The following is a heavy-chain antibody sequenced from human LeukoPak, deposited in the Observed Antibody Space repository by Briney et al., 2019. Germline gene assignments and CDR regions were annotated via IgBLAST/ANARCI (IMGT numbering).Heavy chain of an antibody. Sequence: PSGTLSLTCAVSGGSISSSNWWSWVRQPPGKGLEWIGEIYHSGSTNYNPSLKSRVTISADKSKNQFSLKLSSVTAADTAVYYCARDPPPGGVAATTGDAFDIWGQGTMVTVSS. D-gene: IGHD1-26*01. CDR2: IYHSGST. V-gene: IGHV4-4*02. CDR3: ARDPPPGGVAATTGDAFDI. CDR1: GGSISSSNW. J-gene: IGHJ3*02.